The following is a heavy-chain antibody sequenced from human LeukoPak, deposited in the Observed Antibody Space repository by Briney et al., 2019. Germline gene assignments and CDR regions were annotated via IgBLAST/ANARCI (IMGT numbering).Heavy chain of an antibody. Sequence: GGSLRLSCAASGFIFSNYGMNWVRQAPGKGLEWVAAISASSSATSYADSVRGRFTISRDNSKNTLYLQMNSLRAEDTAVYYCAKTHIAATDFDYWGQGTLVTVSS. CDR3: AKTHIAATDFDY. J-gene: IGHJ4*02. CDR1: GFIFSNYG. CDR2: ISASSSAT. V-gene: IGHV3-23*01. D-gene: IGHD6-6*01.